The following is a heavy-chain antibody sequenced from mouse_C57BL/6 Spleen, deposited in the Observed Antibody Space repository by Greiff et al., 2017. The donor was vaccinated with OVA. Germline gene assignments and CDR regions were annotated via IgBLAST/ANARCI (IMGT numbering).Heavy chain of an antibody. D-gene: IGHD2-14*01. J-gene: IGHJ4*01. V-gene: IGHV1-64*01. Sequence: VQLQQPGAELVKPGASVKLSCKASGYTFTSYWMHWVKQRPGQGLEWIGMIHPNSGSTNYNEKFKSKATLTVDKSSSTAYMQLSSLTSEDSAVYYCARYEGTRAMDYWGQGTSVTVSS. CDR3: ARYEGTRAMDY. CDR2: IHPNSGST. CDR1: GYTFTSYW.